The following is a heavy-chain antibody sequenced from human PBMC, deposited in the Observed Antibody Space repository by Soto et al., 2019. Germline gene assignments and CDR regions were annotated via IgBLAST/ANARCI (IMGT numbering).Heavy chain of an antibody. D-gene: IGHD6-13*01. CDR2: IKQDGSEN. V-gene: IGHV3-7*01. CDR1: GFTFSSYW. J-gene: IGHJ6*02. Sequence: EVQLVESGGGLVQPGGSLRLSCAASGFTFSSYWMSWVRQAPGKGLEWVANIKQDGSENYYVDSVKGRFTISRDNAKNSLYLQMNSLRAEDTAVYYCARDPSVIKAAGILYYYYGMDVWGQGTTVTVSS. CDR3: ARDPSVIKAAGILYYYYGMDV.